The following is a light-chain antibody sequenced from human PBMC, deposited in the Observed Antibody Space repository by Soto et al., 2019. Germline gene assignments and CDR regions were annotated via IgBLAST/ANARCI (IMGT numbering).Light chain of an antibody. CDR1: SSDIGGYDY. CDR2: EVT. Sequence: QSALTQPASVSGSPGQSITISCTGTSSDIGGYDYVSGYQHHPVKAPKLIIYEVTTRPLGVHNRLSGSKSGYTASRNISGLQAEDEADYYCGSDTGSTTVVFGGGTKLTVL. V-gene: IGLV2-14*01. J-gene: IGLJ2*01. CDR3: GSDTGSTTVV.